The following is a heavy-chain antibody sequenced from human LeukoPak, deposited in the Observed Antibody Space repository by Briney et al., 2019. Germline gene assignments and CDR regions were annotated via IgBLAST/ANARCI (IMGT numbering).Heavy chain of an antibody. CDR1: GYSFSSYY. J-gene: IGHJ5*02. V-gene: IGHV1-46*01. Sequence: ASVKVSCKASGYSFSSYYMHWVRQAPGQGLEWMGIINPSGDSTTYAQKFQGRVTMTRDTFTRTVYMELRRLRCDVTAVYYCARENDYGNNCCDPWGQGTLVSVSS. CDR3: ARENDYGNNCCDP. D-gene: IGHD4-17*01. CDR2: INPSGDST.